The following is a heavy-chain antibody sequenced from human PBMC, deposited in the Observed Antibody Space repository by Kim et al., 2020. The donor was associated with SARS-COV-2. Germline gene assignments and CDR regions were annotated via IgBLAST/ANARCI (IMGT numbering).Heavy chain of an antibody. D-gene: IGHD1-26*01. Sequence: GGSLRLSCAASGFTVSSNYMSWVRQAPGKGLEWVSVIYSGGSTYYADSVKGRFTISRDNSKNTLYLQMNSLRAEDTAVYYCARAYSYYYYGMDVWGQGTTVTVSS. CDR3: ARAYSYYYYGMDV. CDR2: IYSGGST. V-gene: IGHV3-53*01. J-gene: IGHJ6*02. CDR1: GFTVSSNY.